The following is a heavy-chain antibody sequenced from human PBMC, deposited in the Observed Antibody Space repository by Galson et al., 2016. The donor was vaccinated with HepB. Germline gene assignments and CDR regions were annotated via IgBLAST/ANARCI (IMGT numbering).Heavy chain of an antibody. J-gene: IGHJ5*02. CDR2: MNPNSGNT. V-gene: IGHV1-8*01. CDR1: EYTFTSYD. Sequence: SVKVSCKASEYTFTSYDINWVRQATGQGLEWVGWMNPNSGNTGYAQKFQGRVTMTRNTSISTAYMELSSLRSEDTAVYYCARDSIATAGGFDAWGQGTLVTVSS. D-gene: IGHD6-13*01. CDR3: ARDSIATAGGFDA.